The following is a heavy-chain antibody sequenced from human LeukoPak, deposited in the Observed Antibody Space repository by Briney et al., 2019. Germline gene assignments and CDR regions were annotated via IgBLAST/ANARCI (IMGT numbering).Heavy chain of an antibody. V-gene: IGHV1-46*01. CDR2: INPSGGST. D-gene: IGHD2-15*01. CDR1: GYTFTSYY. Sequence: ASVKVSCKASGYTFTSYYMHWVRQAPGQGLEWMGIINPSGGSTSYAQKFQGRVTITRDTSASTAYMELSSLRSEDTAVYYCARDRFCSGGSCYPRPWFDPWGQGTLVTVSS. J-gene: IGHJ5*02. CDR3: ARDRFCSGGSCYPRPWFDP.